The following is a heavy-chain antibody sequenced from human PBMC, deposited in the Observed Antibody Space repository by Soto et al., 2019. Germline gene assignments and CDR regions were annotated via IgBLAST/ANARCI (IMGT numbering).Heavy chain of an antibody. CDR3: ALDYYDSSGYYHAFETY. Sequence: ESGPTLVNPTQTLTLTCTFSGFSLSTSGVGVGWIRQPPGKALEWLALIYWDDDKRYSPSLKSRLTITKDTSKNQVVLTMTNMDPVDTATYYCALDYYDSSGYYHAFETYWGQGTLVTVSS. D-gene: IGHD3-22*01. CDR2: IYWDDDK. V-gene: IGHV2-5*02. CDR1: GFSLSTSGVG. J-gene: IGHJ1*01.